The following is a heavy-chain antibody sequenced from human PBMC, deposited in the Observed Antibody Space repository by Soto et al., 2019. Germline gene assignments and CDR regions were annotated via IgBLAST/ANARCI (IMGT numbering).Heavy chain of an antibody. D-gene: IGHD3-22*01. CDR3: AREGNHYDSSGYYGDFDY. CDR2: IYHSGST. V-gene: IGHV4-4*02. CDR1: GGSISSSNW. J-gene: IGHJ4*02. Sequence: SETLSLTCAVSGGSISSSNWWSWVRQPPGKGLEWIGEIYHSGSTNYNPSLKSRVTISVDKSKNQFSLKLSSVTAADTAVYYCAREGNHYDSSGYYGDFDYWGQGTLVTVYS.